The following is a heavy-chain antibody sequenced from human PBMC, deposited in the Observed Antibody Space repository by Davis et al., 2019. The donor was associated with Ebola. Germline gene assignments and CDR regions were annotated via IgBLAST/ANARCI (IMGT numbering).Heavy chain of an antibody. CDR2: ISGYEDNT. CDR1: GYTFTSYG. J-gene: IGHJ6*04. D-gene: IGHD3-10*01. CDR3: ARDLATSSGAHFFYFGMDV. V-gene: IGHV1-18*01. Sequence: ASVKVSCKASGYTFTSYGISWVRQASGQGLEWMGWISGYEDNTKYAPRFQGRITLTKDRATSTVYMELRSLTSDDTAVYYCARDLATSSGAHFFYFGMDVWGEGTSVAVSS.